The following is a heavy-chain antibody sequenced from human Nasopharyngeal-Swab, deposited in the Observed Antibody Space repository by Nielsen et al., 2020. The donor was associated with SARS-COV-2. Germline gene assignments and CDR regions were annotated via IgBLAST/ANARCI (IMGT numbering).Heavy chain of an antibody. D-gene: IGHD3-3*01. CDR3: ARGGRGIFGVVTNFDY. Sequence: VRQMPGKGLEWMGIIYPGDSDTRYSPSFQGQVTISADKSISAAYLQWSSLKASDTAMYYCARGGRGIFGVVTNFDYWGQGTLVTVSS. J-gene: IGHJ4*02. V-gene: IGHV5-51*01. CDR2: IYPGDSDT.